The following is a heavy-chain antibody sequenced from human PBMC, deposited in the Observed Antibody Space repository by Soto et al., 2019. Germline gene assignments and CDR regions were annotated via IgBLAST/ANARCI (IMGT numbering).Heavy chain of an antibody. J-gene: IGHJ4*02. CDR3: ATLPLGSCDPNSKDY. Sequence: QVQLVQSGAEVKRPGSSVKVSCKASGGSFSTSAISWVRQAPGEGLEWMGGIVPTFGTANYAQKFQGRVTITADEGTSTAYMELSSLRSEDTAVYYCATLPLGSCDPNSKDYWGQGTLVTVSS. D-gene: IGHD3-16*01. V-gene: IGHV1-69*01. CDR2: IVPTFGTA. CDR1: GGSFSTSA.